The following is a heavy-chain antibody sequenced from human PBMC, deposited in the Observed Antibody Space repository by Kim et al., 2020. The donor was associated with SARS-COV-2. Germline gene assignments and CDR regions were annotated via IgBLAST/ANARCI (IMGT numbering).Heavy chain of an antibody. V-gene: IGHV4-34*01. Sequence: SETLSLTCAVYGGSFSGYYWSWIRQPPGKGLEWIGEINHSGSTNYNPSLKSRVTISVDTSKNQFSLKLSSVTAADTAVYYCARIRAMVRVRGFDYWGQGTLVTVSS. CDR3: ARIRAMVRVRGFDY. CDR2: INHSGST. J-gene: IGHJ4*02. D-gene: IGHD3-10*01. CDR1: GGSFSGYY.